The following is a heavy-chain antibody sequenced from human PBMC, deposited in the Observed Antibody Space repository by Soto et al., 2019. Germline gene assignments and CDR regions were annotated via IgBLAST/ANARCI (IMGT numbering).Heavy chain of an antibody. V-gene: IGHV3-21*02. CDR2: ISTSGSQI. D-gene: IGHD6-13*01. J-gene: IGHJ6*02. CDR3: ASAAAAGALGQFYYGMDV. CDR1: QFTFSVYT. Sequence: EVQLVESGGGLVKPGGSLRLSCAASQFTFSVYTMHWVRQAPGKGLEWISSISTSGSQIFYADSVKGRFTVSRDNAKNSLILQMTGLKGEDTAVYYCASAAAAGALGQFYYGMDVWGQGTAVTVSS.